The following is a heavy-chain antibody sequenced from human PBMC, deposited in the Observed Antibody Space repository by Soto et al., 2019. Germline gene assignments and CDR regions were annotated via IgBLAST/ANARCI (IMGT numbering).Heavy chain of an antibody. Sequence: PGGSLRLSCVGTGLNFDDCGMHWVRQAPGKGLEWVSGITWNSRVLAYADSVKGRFTISRDNARNSLYLQMDSLRDEDTALYYCAKGRYDFWSPYYFDSWGQGTLVTVSS. J-gene: IGHJ4*02. CDR1: GLNFDDCG. D-gene: IGHD3-3*01. V-gene: IGHV3-9*01. CDR3: AKGRYDFWSPYYFDS. CDR2: ITWNSRVL.